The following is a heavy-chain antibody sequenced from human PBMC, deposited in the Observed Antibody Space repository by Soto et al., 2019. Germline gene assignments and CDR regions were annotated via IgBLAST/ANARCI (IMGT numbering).Heavy chain of an antibody. D-gene: IGHD1-26*01. Sequence: SEALSLTCTVSGGSISSYYWSWIRQPPWKGLEWIGYIYYSGSTNYNPSLKSRVTISVDTSKIQFSLKLSSVTAADTAVYYCARRYGGNFDYWGQGTLVTVS. J-gene: IGHJ4*02. CDR1: GGSISSYY. V-gene: IGHV4-59*01. CDR2: IYYSGST. CDR3: ARRYGGNFDY.